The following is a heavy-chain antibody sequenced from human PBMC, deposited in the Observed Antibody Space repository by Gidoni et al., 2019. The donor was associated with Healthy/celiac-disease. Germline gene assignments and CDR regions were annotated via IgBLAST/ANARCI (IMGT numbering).Heavy chain of an antibody. CDR2: MNPNSGNT. D-gene: IGHD3-10*01. CDR1: GYTFTSYD. V-gene: IGHV1-8*01. J-gene: IGHJ4*02. CDR3: ARAQGLGVRGRAPGY. Sequence: QVQLVQSGAEVKKPESPVKVSCQASGYTFTSYDINWVRQATGQGLEWMGWMNPNSGNTGYAQTFQGRVTMTRNTSISTAYMELSSLRSEDTAVYYCARAQGLGVRGRAPGYWGQGTLVTVSS.